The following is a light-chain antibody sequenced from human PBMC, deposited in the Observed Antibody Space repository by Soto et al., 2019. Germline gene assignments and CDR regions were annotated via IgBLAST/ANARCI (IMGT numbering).Light chain of an antibody. V-gene: IGLV2-14*01. CDR2: EVS. Sequence: QSALTQPASVSGSPGQSITISCTGTSSDVGGYNYVSWYQQHPGKAPKLMIYEVSNRPSGVSNRFSGSKSGNTASLTISGLQAEDEADYYCGSYTSSSTAVFGGGTQPTVL. CDR3: GSYTSSSTAV. J-gene: IGLJ7*01. CDR1: SSDVGGYNY.